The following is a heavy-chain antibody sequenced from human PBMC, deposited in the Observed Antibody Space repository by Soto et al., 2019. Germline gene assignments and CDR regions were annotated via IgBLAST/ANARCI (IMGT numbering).Heavy chain of an antibody. J-gene: IGHJ4*02. Sequence: LRLSCSASGFTFNTFAMHWVRQTPGKGLEFVSAISSNGGNTYYADSVKGRFAISRDNSKNTLYLQMYSLRPEDTALYYCVKEGYMRSDWYGQFDCWGQGALVTVSS. V-gene: IGHV3-64D*06. D-gene: IGHD6-19*01. CDR2: ISSNGGNT. CDR1: GFTFNTFA. CDR3: VKEGYMRSDWYGQFDC.